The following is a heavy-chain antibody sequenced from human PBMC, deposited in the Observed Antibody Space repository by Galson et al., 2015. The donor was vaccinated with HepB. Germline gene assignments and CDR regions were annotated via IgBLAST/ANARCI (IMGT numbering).Heavy chain of an antibody. CDR2: INHSGST. CDR1: GGSFSGYY. J-gene: IGHJ2*01. Sequence: ETLSLTCAVYGGSFSGYYWSWIRQPPGKGLEWIGEINHSGSTNYNPSLKSRVTISVDTSKNQFSLKLSSVTAADTAVYYCARKTILVPFYKNWYFDLWGRGTLVTVSS. CDR3: ARKTILVPFYKNWYFDL. D-gene: IGHD3-22*01. V-gene: IGHV4-34*01.